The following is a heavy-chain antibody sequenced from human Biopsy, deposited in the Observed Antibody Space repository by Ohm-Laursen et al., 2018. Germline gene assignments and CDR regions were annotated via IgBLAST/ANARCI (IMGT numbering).Heavy chain of an antibody. V-gene: IGHV1-2*02. CDR1: SYTFTDYN. J-gene: IGHJ4*02. D-gene: IGHD2-8*01. CDR3: ARDPLNGHKHFDY. CDR2: INCKTGAT. Sequence: ASVKVSCNASSYTFTDYNTHWMRQAPGQGLEWLGYINCKTGATNYAQKFQGTVTMTRDTSISTAYLALGSLRSADTAIYYCARDPLNGHKHFDYWGQGSLVTVSS.